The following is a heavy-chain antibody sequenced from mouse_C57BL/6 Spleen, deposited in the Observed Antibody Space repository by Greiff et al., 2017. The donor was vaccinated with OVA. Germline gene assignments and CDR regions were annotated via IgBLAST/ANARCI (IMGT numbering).Heavy chain of an antibody. Sequence: QVQLQQSGPELVKPGASVKISCKASGYAFSSSWMNWVKQRPGKGLEWIGRIYPGDGDTNYNGKFKGKATLTADKSSSTAYMQLSSLTSEDSAVYFCARTSYYSNPMDDWGQGTSVTVSS. CDR2: IYPGDGDT. J-gene: IGHJ4*01. CDR1: GYAFSSSW. D-gene: IGHD2-5*01. CDR3: ARTSYYSNPMDD. V-gene: IGHV1-82*01.